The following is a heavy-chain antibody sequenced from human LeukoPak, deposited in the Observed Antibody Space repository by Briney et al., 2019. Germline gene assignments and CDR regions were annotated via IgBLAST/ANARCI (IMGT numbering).Heavy chain of an antibody. D-gene: IGHD3-10*01. CDR1: GFIFDDYG. V-gene: IGHV3-74*01. J-gene: IGHJ4*02. CDR2: IKPDGSGT. Sequence: GGSLRLSCEASGFIFDDYGMTWVRQAPGKGLVWVSRIKPDGSGTSYVDSVKGRFTISRDNAKSTLYLQMNSLGAEDTAVYYCAKDAVYGSGSVDYWGQGALVTVSS. CDR3: AKDAVYGSGSVDY.